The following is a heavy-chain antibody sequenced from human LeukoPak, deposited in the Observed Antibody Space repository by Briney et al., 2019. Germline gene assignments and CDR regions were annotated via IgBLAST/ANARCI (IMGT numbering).Heavy chain of an antibody. J-gene: IGHJ5*02. V-gene: IGHV1-2*02. CDR1: GYTFTGYY. CDR2: INPNNGGT. D-gene: IGHD4-17*01. CDR3: ARDYGDSLNWFDP. Sequence: GASVKVSCKASGYTFTGYYMDWVRQAPGQGLEWMGWINPNNGGTNYAQKFQGRVTMTRDTSISTAYMELSRLRSDDTAVYYCARDYGDSLNWFDPWGQGTLVTVSS.